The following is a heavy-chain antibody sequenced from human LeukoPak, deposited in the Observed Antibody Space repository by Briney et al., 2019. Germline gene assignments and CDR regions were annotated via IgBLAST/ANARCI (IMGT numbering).Heavy chain of an antibody. CDR2: VNHSGST. Sequence: SETLSLTCAVYGGSFSGYYWSWIRQPPGKGLEWIGEVNHSGSTNYNTSLKSRVTISVDTSKNQFSLKLSSVTAADTAVYYCAREETTLLTPFFQNWGQGTLVTVSS. CDR1: GGSFSGYY. CDR3: AREETTLLTPFFQN. D-gene: IGHD4-23*01. V-gene: IGHV4-34*01. J-gene: IGHJ4*02.